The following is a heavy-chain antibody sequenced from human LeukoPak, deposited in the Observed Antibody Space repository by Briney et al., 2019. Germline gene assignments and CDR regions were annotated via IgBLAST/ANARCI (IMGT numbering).Heavy chain of an antibody. V-gene: IGHV3-7*01. Sequence: PGGSLRLSCSASGFTFSSYWMSWVRQAPGKGLEWVANIKQDGSEKYYVDSVKGRFTISRDNAKNSLYLQMNSLRAEDTAVYYCARDDSAGLTGYYDYYYYGMDVWGQGTTVTVSS. CDR1: GFTFSSYW. CDR2: IKQDGSEK. CDR3: ARDDSAGLTGYYDYYYYGMDV. D-gene: IGHD3-9*01. J-gene: IGHJ6*02.